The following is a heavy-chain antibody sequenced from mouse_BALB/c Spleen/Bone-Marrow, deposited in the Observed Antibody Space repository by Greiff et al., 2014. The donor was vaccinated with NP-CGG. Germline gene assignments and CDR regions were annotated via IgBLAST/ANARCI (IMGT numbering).Heavy chain of an antibody. Sequence: EVNVVESGAELVKPGASVKLSCTASGFNIKDTYMHWVKQRPEQGLEWIGGIDPANGNTKYDPKFQGKATITADTSSNTAYLQLSSLTSEDTAVYYCASYYYGHYFDYWGQGTTLTVSS. CDR3: ASYYYGHYFDY. CDR1: GFNIKDTY. CDR2: IDPANGNT. V-gene: IGHV14-3*02. J-gene: IGHJ2*01. D-gene: IGHD1-1*01.